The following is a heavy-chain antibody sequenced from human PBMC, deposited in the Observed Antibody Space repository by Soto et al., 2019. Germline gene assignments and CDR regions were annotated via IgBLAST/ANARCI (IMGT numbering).Heavy chain of an antibody. J-gene: IGHJ4*02. CDR1: GYTFTGYG. V-gene: IGHV1-18*01. CDR2: ISAYNGYT. Sequence: QVQLVQSGAEVKKSGASVKVSCLSSGYTFTGYGITWVRQAPGQGLEWMGWISAYNGYTNYAQNLQGRVTMTTDTSTSTAYMELRSLRSDDTAVYYCARGTGYCSGGSCLTGYFDYWGLGTLVTVSS. CDR3: ARGTGYCSGGSCLTGYFDY. D-gene: IGHD2-15*01.